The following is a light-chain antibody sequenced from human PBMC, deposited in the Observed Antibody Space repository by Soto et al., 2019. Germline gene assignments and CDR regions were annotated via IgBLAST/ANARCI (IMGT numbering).Light chain of an antibody. J-gene: IGKJ3*01. CDR2: GAS. Sequence: EIVLTQSPGTLSLSPGERATLSCRASQSVSSSYLAWYQQTPGQAPRLLIYGASSRATGIPDRFSGSGSGTDFTLTISRLEPEDFAVYYCQQYGSSPPVTFGPGTKVDIK. V-gene: IGKV3-20*01. CDR1: QSVSSSY. CDR3: QQYGSSPPVT.